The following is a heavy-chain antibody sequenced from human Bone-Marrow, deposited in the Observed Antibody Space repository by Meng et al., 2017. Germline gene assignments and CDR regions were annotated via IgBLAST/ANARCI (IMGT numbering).Heavy chain of an antibody. Sequence: GESLKISCAASGFTFSDYYMSWIRQAPGKGLEWVSYISSSGSTIYYADSVKGRFTISRDNSKNTLYLQMNSLRAEDTAVYYCARHSTQQWLDYWGQGTLVTVSS. V-gene: IGHV3-11*04. CDR3: ARHSTQQWLDY. CDR2: ISSSGSTI. CDR1: GFTFSDYY. J-gene: IGHJ4*02. D-gene: IGHD6-19*01.